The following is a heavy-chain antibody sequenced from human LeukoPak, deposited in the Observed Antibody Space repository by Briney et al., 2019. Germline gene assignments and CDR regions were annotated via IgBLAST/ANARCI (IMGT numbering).Heavy chain of an antibody. D-gene: IGHD2-2*01. Sequence: SETLSLTCTVSGGSISSGAYYLSWIRQPPGKGLEWIGYIYYDVRAYYNPSLKSRVTISIDKSKNQLSLRLSSVTAADTAVYYCASLISCSSPSCPLRWGQGILVTVSS. V-gene: IGHV4-30-2*01. CDR3: ASLISCSSPSCPLR. CDR1: GGSISSGAYY. J-gene: IGHJ4*02. CDR2: IYYDVRA.